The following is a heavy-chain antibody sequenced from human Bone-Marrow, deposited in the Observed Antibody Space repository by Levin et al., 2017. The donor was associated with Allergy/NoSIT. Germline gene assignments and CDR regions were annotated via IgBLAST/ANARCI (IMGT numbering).Heavy chain of an antibody. V-gene: IGHV3-48*02. CDR1: GFTFSSYN. CDR3: ARVVGGVTGADH. CDR2: ISTSGTTI. D-gene: IGHD1-20*01. J-gene: IGHJ4*02. Sequence: PGESLKISCAASGFTFSSYNMIWVRQAPGKGLDCISYISTSGTTIHYADSVKGRFTMSRDNAKNSLYLQMNSLTDEDTAVYYCARVVGGVTGADHWGQGAVVTVSS.